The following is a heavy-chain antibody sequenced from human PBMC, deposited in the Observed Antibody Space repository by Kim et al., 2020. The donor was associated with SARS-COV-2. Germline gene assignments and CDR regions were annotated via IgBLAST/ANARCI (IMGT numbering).Heavy chain of an antibody. D-gene: IGHD6-19*01. CDR2: INSDGSST. CDR1: GLTFRSYW. Sequence: GGSLRRSCAASGLTFRSYWMHWVRQGPGKGLVWVSRINSDGSSTSYADSVKGRFTISRDNAKNTLYLQMNSLRDEDTAVYYCARRAYSSGWWYFDYWGQG. CDR3: ARRAYSSGWWYFDY. V-gene: IGHV3-74*01. J-gene: IGHJ4*02.